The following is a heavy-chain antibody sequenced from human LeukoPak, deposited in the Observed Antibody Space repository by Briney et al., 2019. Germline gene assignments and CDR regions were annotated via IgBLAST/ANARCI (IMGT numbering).Heavy chain of an antibody. Sequence: SETLSLTCTVSGGSVSSGSYYWSWIRQPPGKGLEWIGYIYYSGSTNYNPSLKSPVTISVDTSKNQFSLKLSSVTAADTAVYYCASSEAPPYSDWYFDLWGRGTLVTVSS. CDR1: GGSVSSGSYY. V-gene: IGHV4-61*01. J-gene: IGHJ2*01. CDR3: ASSEAPPYSDWYFDL. CDR2: IYYSGST. D-gene: IGHD2-21*01.